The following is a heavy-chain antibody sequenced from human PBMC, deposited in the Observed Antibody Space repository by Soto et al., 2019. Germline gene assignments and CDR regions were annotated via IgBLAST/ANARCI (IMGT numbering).Heavy chain of an antibody. D-gene: IGHD3-10*01. CDR1: GGSISSSNW. J-gene: IGHJ5*02. V-gene: IGHV4-4*02. Sequence: SETLSLTCAVSGGSISSSNWWSWVRQPPGKGLEWIGEIYHSGSTNYNPSLKSRVTISVDKSKNQFSLKLSSVTAADTAVYYCASLITMVRASRWFDPWGQGTLVTVSS. CDR2: IYHSGST. CDR3: ASLITMVRASRWFDP.